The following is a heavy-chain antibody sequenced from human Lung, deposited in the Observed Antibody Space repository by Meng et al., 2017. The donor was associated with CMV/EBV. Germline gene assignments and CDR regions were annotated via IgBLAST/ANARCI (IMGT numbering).Heavy chain of an antibody. D-gene: IGHD3/OR15-3a*01. J-gene: IGHJ4*02. CDR2: ISYTGST. V-gene: IGHV4-59*01. CDR1: GGSISSSY. CDR3: ARDGTGFYFDY. Sequence: LSCTVSGGSISSSYWSWIRQPPGKGLEWIGYISYTGSTNYNPSLKSRVTISLDTSKNQFSLRLNSVTAADTALYYCARDGTGFYFDYWGQGTLVTVSS.